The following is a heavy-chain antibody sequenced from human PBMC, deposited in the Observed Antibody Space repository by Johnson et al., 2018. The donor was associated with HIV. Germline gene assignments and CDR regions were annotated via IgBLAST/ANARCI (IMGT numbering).Heavy chain of an antibody. CDR1: GFTFSSYG. V-gene: IGHV3-30*02. Sequence: QVQLVESGGGLVQPGGSLRLSCAASGFTFSSYGMHWVRQAPGKGLEWVACIRYDGSNKYSADSVKGRLPISRDNSKKTVSLQMNSLRPVDTVLYYCAKDIASGYTNGGTLDIWGQGTMVTVSS. D-gene: IGHD6-19*01. CDR2: IRYDGSNK. CDR3: AKDIASGYTNGGTLDI. J-gene: IGHJ3*02.